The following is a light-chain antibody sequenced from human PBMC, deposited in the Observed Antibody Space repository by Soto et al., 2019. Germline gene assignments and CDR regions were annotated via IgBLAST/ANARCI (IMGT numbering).Light chain of an antibody. CDR3: CSYAGSRTYV. CDR1: SSDVGSYNL. J-gene: IGLJ1*01. CDR2: EGS. Sequence: QSVLTQPASVSGSPGQSITISCTGTSSDVGSYNLVSWYQQHPGKAPKFMIYEGSKRPSGVSNRFSGSKSGNTASLTISGLQAEDEADYYCCSYAGSRTYVFGTGTKVTVL. V-gene: IGLV2-23*01.